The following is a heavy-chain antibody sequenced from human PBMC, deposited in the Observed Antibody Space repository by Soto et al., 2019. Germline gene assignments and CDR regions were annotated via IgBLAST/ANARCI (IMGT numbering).Heavy chain of an antibody. Sequence: SETLSLTCTVSGGSISSYYWSWIRQPPGKGLEWIGYIYYSGSTNYNPSLKSRVTISVDTSKNQFSLKLSSVTAADTAVYYCARQGLVVPAAMVGYYYYYMDVWGKGTTVTVSS. V-gene: IGHV4-59*08. CDR1: GGSISSYY. D-gene: IGHD2-2*01. CDR2: IYYSGST. J-gene: IGHJ6*03. CDR3: ARQGLVVPAAMVGYYYYYMDV.